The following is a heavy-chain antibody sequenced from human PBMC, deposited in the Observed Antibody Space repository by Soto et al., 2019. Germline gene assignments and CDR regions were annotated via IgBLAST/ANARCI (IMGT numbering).Heavy chain of an antibody. CDR1: GFTFSSYG. V-gene: IGHV3-30*18. CDR3: AKDHNWNYVVDY. D-gene: IGHD1-7*01. J-gene: IGHJ4*02. Sequence: GGSLRLSCAASGFTFSSYGMHWVRQAPGKGLEWVAVISYDGSNKYYADSVKGRFTISRDNSKNTLYLQMNSLRAEDTAVYYCAKDHNWNYVVDYWGQGTLVTVLL. CDR2: ISYDGSNK.